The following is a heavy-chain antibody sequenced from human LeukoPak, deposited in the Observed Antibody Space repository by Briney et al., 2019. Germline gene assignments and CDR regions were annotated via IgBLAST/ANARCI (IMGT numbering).Heavy chain of an antibody. D-gene: IGHD3-22*01. CDR2: MYYSGST. Sequence: SETLSLTCTVSGGSISSGDYYWSWIRQPPGKGLGWIAYMYYSGSTYYNPSLKSRVTMSADTSKNQLSLKLSSVTAADTAVYYCAKPYYYDSRIDPWGQGILVTVSS. J-gene: IGHJ5*02. V-gene: IGHV4-30-4*01. CDR3: AKPYYYDSRIDP. CDR1: GGSISSGDYY.